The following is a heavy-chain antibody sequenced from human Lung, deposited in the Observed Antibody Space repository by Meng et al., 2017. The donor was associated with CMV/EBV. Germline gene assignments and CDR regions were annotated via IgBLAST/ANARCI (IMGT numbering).Heavy chain of an antibody. D-gene: IGHD3-3*01. Sequence: GGSLRLXXAASGFSFSTYTMHWVRQAPGKGLEWVSSISSSRTYIYYADSLKRRFTISRDNAKNSLYLQMNSLRAEDTAVYYCASMLRFVEGPGRYYGMDVWGQGTTVTVSS. J-gene: IGHJ6*02. CDR2: ISSSRTYI. CDR3: ASMLRFVEGPGRYYGMDV. CDR1: GFSFSTYT. V-gene: IGHV3-21*01.